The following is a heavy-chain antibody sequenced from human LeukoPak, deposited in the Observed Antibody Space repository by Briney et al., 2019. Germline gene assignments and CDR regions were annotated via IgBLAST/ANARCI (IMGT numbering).Heavy chain of an antibody. J-gene: IGHJ4*02. D-gene: IGHD3-22*01. CDR1: GFTFSNAW. V-gene: IGHV3-15*01. CDR2: IKSKTDGGTT. Sequence: GGSLRLSCAASGFTFSNAWMSGVRQAPGKGLEWVGRIKSKTDGGTTDYAAPVKGRFTISRDDSKNTLYLQMNSLKTEDTAVYYCTTYYYDSSGYVDYWGQGTLVTVSS. CDR3: TTYYYDSSGYVDY.